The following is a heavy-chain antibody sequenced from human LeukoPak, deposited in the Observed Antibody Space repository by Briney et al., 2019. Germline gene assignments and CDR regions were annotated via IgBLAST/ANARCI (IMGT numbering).Heavy chain of an antibody. CDR1: GFTFSSYE. V-gene: IGHV3-48*03. J-gene: IGHJ6*04. Sequence: GGSLRLSCAASGFTFSSYEMSWVRQAPGKGLEWVSYISSSGSTIYYADSVKGRFTISRDNAKNSLYLQMNSLRAEDTAVYYCAELGITMIGGVWGKGTAVTISS. CDR2: ISSSGSTI. D-gene: IGHD3-10*02. CDR3: AELGITMIGGV.